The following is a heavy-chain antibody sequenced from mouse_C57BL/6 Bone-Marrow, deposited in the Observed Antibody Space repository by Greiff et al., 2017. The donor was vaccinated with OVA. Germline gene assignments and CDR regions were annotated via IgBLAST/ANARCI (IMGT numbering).Heavy chain of an antibody. Sequence: EVQLQQSGPELVKPGASVKISCKASGYSFTGYYMNWVKQSPEKSLEWIGEINPSPGGTTYNQKFKAKATLTVDKSSSTAYMQLESMTSEDSAVYYCAREEEVITTVVAPYYCAMDYWGQGTSVTVSS. CDR2: INPSPGGT. D-gene: IGHD1-1*01. J-gene: IGHJ4*01. CDR1: GYSFTGYY. CDR3: AREEEVITTVVAPYYCAMDY. V-gene: IGHV1-42*01.